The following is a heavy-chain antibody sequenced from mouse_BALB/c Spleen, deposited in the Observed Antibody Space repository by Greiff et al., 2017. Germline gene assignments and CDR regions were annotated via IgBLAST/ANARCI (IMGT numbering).Heavy chain of an antibody. CDR2: IDPANGNT. Sequence: EVQLVESGAELVKPGASVKLSCTASGFNIKDTYMHWVKQRPEQGLEWIGRIDPANGNTKYDPKFQGKATITADTSSNTAYLQLSSLTSEDTAVYYCASHSYAMDYWGQGTSVTVSS. J-gene: IGHJ4*01. CDR1: GFNIKDTY. V-gene: IGHV14-3*02. CDR3: ASHSYAMDY.